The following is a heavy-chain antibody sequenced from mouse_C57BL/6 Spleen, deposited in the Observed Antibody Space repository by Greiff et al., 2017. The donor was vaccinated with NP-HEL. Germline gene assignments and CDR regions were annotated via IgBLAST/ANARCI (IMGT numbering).Heavy chain of an antibody. CDR3: TRDQDYDYDWDYYAMDY. CDR2: ISSGGDYI. CDR1: GFTFSSYA. V-gene: IGHV5-9-1*02. J-gene: IGHJ4*01. Sequence: EVQVVESGEGLVKPGGSLKLSCAASGFTFSSYAMSWVRQTPEKRLEWVAYISSGGDYIYYADTVKGRLTISRDNARNTLYLQMSSLKSEDTAMYYCTRDQDYDYDWDYYAMDYWGQGTSVTVSS. D-gene: IGHD2-4*01.